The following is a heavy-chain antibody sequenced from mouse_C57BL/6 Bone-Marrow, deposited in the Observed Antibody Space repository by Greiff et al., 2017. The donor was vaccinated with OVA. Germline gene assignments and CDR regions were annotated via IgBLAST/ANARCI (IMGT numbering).Heavy chain of an antibody. D-gene: IGHD1-1*01. Sequence: VQLQQSGAELARPGASVKLSCKASGYTFTSYGISWVKQRTGQGLEWIGEIYPRSGNNYYNEKFKGKATLTADKSSSTAYMELRSLTSEDSAVYFCARGITTVVATYYAMDYWGQGTSVTVSS. V-gene: IGHV1-81*01. CDR2: IYPRSGNN. CDR1: GYTFTSYG. J-gene: IGHJ4*01. CDR3: ARGITTVVATYYAMDY.